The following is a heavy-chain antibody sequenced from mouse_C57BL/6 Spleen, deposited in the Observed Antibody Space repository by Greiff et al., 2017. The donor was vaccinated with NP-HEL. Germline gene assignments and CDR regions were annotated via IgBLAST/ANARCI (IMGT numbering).Heavy chain of an antibody. Sequence: EVKLMESGGGLVKPGGSLKLSCAASGFTFSSYTMSWVRQTPEKRLEWVATISGGGGNTYYPDSVKGRFTISRDNAKNTLYLQMSSLRSEDTALYYCARRDYYGSSSSYYAMDYWGQGTSVTVSS. CDR1: GFTFSSYT. D-gene: IGHD1-1*01. V-gene: IGHV5-9*01. CDR2: ISGGGGNT. CDR3: ARRDYYGSSSSYYAMDY. J-gene: IGHJ4*01.